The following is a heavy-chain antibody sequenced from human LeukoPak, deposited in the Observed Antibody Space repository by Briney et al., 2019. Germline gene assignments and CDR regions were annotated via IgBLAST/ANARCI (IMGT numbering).Heavy chain of an antibody. Sequence: ASVKVFCKASGYTFTDYYMHWVRQAPGQGLEWMAWINPNSGATNFAQKFQGRVTLTRDRSLSTAYMELSRLTSDDTAVYYCARPRVITTVSEALNIWGQGTLVSVSS. V-gene: IGHV1-2*02. CDR2: INPNSGAT. J-gene: IGHJ3*02. D-gene: IGHD3-3*01. CDR1: GYTFTDYY. CDR3: ARPRVITTVSEALNI.